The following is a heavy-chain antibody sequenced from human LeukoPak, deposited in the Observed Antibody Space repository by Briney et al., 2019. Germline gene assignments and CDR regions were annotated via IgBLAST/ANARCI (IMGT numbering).Heavy chain of an antibody. D-gene: IGHD7-27*01. Sequence: ASVKVSCKASGYTFIGYYMHWVRQAPGQGLEWMGWISAYNGNTNYAQKLQGRVTMTTDTSTSTAYMELRSLRSDDTAVYYCASGDTLFDYWGQGTLVTVSS. CDR2: ISAYNGNT. CDR3: ASGDTLFDY. CDR1: GYTFIGYY. V-gene: IGHV1-18*04. J-gene: IGHJ4*02.